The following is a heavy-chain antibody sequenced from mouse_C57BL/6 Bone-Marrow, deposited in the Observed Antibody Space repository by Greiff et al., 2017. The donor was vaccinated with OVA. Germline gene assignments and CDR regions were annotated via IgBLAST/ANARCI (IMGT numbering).Heavy chain of an antibody. CDR1: GYTFTDYN. CDR2: INSNNGGT. V-gene: IGHV1-18*01. Sequence: VQLQQSGPELAKPGASVKIPCKASGYTFTDYNMDWVKQSHGKSLAWIGDINSNNGGTIYNQKFKGKATLTVDKSSSTAYMELRRLTSEDTAVYYCARGGYYDYDGGAWFAYWGQGTLVTVSA. J-gene: IGHJ3*01. CDR3: ARGGYYDYDGGAWFAY. D-gene: IGHD2-4*01.